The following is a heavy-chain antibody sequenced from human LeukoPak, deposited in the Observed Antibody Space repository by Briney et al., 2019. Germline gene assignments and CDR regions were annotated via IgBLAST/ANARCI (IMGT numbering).Heavy chain of an antibody. J-gene: IGHJ3*02. Sequence: ASVKVSCKASGYTFTSYGISWVRQAPGQGLEWMGWISAYNGNTNYAQKLQGRVTMTTDTSTSTAYMELRSLRSDGTAVYYCARVGITFGGVIVIGAFDIWGQGTMVTVSS. CDR2: ISAYNGNT. CDR1: GYTFTSYG. CDR3: ARVGITFGGVIVIGAFDI. V-gene: IGHV1-18*04. D-gene: IGHD3-16*02.